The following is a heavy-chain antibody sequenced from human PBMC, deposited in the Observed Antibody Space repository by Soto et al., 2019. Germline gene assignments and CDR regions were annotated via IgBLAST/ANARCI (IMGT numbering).Heavy chain of an antibody. CDR3: AKANGFRLSLQGDWFDP. CDR2: IAWDSNKK. V-gene: IGHV3-9*01. CDR1: GFTFDDYA. Sequence: ELQMVESGGGLVQPGRSLRLSCAASGFTFDDYAMHWVRQAPGQGLEWVSGIAWDSNKKHYADSVKGRFTISRDNAKNSLYLQMDSLRPEDTAFYYCAKANGFRLSLQGDWFDPWGQGTLVTVSS. J-gene: IGHJ5*02. D-gene: IGHD2-8*01.